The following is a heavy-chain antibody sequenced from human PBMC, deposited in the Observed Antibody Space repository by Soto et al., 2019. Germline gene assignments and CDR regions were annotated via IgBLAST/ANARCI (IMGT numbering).Heavy chain of an antibody. CDR1: GYIIKNYW. V-gene: IGHV5-51*01. Sequence: GESLKISCKASGYIIKNYWIGWVRQMPGQGLEWMGIIFPDDSDTRYSPSFQGHVTISVDKSISTAYVQWSSLKASDTAMYYCATAYVYDFENSNYYRDAFDIWGQGTLVTVSS. CDR3: ATAYVYDFENSNYYRDAFDI. J-gene: IGHJ3*02. CDR2: IFPDDSDT. D-gene: IGHD3-22*01.